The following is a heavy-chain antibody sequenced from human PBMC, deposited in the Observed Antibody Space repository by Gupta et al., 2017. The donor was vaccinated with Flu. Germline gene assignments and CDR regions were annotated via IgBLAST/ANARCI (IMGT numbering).Heavy chain of an antibody. CDR2: IYYNGNT. D-gene: IGHD6-19*01. V-gene: IGHV4-39*01. J-gene: IGHJ4*02. CDR3: GRGGGIAVAGD. CDR1: GCSISPNGYY. Sequence: QLQLQESGPGLVKPSETLSLTCTVSGCSISPNGYYWSWIRQSPGKELEWIGTIYYNGNTFYNPSLKSGVTVSVETFKNHFSLNLNSGTAAETGGYCCGRGGGIAVAGDWGQGTLVTVSS.